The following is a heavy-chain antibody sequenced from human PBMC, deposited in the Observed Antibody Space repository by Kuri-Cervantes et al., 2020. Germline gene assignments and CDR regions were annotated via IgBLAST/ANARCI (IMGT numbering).Heavy chain of an antibody. CDR2: IYWDDDK. J-gene: IGHJ4*02. CDR3: AHRVLDSYGDYLFDY. CDR1: VFSLSTSGVG. Sequence: SGPTLVKPTQTLTLTCTFSVFSLSTSGVGVGWIRQPPGKALEWLALIYWDDDKRYSPSLKSRLTITKDTSKNQVVLTMTNMDPVDTATYYCAHRVLDSYGDYLFDYWGQGTLVTVSS. V-gene: IGHV2-5*02. D-gene: IGHD4-17*01.